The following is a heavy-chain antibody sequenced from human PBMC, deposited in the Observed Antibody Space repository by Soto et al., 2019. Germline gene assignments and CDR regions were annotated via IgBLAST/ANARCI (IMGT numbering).Heavy chain of an antibody. CDR1: GFSVSNTY. D-gene: IGHD6-25*01. V-gene: IGHV3-53*01. CDR2: IYRGRAT. CDR3: ARDRSDSSRADSFDI. J-gene: IGHJ3*02. Sequence: GGSLRLSCAVSGFSVSNTYMSWVRQAPGKGLEWISVIYRGRATYYADSVKGRFTISRDDSRNTGYLQMNSLTTEDTAVYFCARDRSDSSRADSFDIWGQGTMVTVSS.